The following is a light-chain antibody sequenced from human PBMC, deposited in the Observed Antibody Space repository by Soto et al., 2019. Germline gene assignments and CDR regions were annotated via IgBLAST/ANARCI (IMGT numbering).Light chain of an antibody. CDR2: EVS. CDR1: SSEVGRHNI. Sequence: QSALTQPRSVSGSPGQSVTISCTATSSEVGRHNIVSWYQQPPGKVPRLIMYEVSKRASGVHDRFSVYKSGSTASLIISGLQVEEEADYYCCALTEKNPHVLVTGTKLTVL. CDR3: CALTEKNPHV. J-gene: IGLJ1*01. V-gene: IGLV2-11*01.